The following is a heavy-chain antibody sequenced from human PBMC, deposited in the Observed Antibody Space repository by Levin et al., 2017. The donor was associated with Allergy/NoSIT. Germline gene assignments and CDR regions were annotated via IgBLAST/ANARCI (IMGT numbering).Heavy chain of an antibody. Sequence: GESLKISCAASGFTFSSYAMSWVRQAPGKGLEWVSAISGSGGSTYYADSVKGRFTISRDNSKNTLYLQMNSLRAEDTAVYYCAKDRRPYGSGNPDPFDIWGQGTMVTVSS. CDR2: ISGSGGST. CDR1: GFTFSSYA. D-gene: IGHD3-10*01. CDR3: AKDRRPYGSGNPDPFDI. V-gene: IGHV3-23*01. J-gene: IGHJ3*02.